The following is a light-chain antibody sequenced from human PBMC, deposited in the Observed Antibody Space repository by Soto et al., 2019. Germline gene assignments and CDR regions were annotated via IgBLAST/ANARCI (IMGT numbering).Light chain of an antibody. Sequence: DIQMTQSPSTLSASVGDRVTITCRASQSITDWLAWYQQKPGKAPKFLIYKASNLEGGVPSRFSGSGSGTEFTLTISSVQPDDFAPYYCQYWDNYSWTFGQGTKVETK. J-gene: IGKJ1*01. V-gene: IGKV1-5*03. CDR1: QSITDW. CDR3: QYWDNYSWT. CDR2: KAS.